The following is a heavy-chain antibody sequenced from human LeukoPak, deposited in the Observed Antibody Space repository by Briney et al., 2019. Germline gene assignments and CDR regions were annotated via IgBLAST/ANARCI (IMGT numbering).Heavy chain of an antibody. V-gene: IGHV3-30*02. CDR2: IRYDGSNK. D-gene: IGHD3-10*01. CDR3: AKDLGLWFGESDAFDI. Sequence: AGGSLRLSCAASGFTFSSYGMHWVRQAPGKGLEWVAFIRYDGSNKYYADSVKGRFTISRDNPKNTLYLQMNSLRAEDTAVYYCAKDLGLWFGESDAFDIWGQGTMVTVSS. J-gene: IGHJ3*02. CDR1: GFTFSSYG.